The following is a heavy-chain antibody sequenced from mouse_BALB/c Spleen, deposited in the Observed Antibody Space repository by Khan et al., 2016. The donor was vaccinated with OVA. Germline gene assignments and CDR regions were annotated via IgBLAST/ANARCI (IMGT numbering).Heavy chain of an antibody. CDR3: TRSGYSAWFAY. J-gene: IGHJ3*01. CDR1: GFNIKDYY. Sequence: VQLQQSGAELVRPGALVKLSCKASGFNIKDYYMHWVKQRPEQGLEWIGWIDPENGETVCDPKFQGKASITANTSSNTAYLQLSSLTSEDTAVYYCTRSGYSAWFAYWGQGTPVNVSA. CDR2: IDPENGET. V-gene: IGHV14-1*02.